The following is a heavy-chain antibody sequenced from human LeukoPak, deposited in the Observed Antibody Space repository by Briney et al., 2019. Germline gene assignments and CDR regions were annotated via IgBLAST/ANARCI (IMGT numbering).Heavy chain of an antibody. CDR3: AKERDGGYYYYGMDV. CDR1: GYTFTCYY. V-gene: IGHV1-2*02. Sequence: ASVKVSCKASGYTFTCYYMHWVRQAPGQGLEWMGWINPNSGGTNYAQKFQGRVTMTRDTSISTAYMELSRLRSDDTAVYYCAKERDGGYYYYGMDVWGQGTTVTVSS. CDR2: INPNSGGT. J-gene: IGHJ6*02. D-gene: IGHD1-1*01.